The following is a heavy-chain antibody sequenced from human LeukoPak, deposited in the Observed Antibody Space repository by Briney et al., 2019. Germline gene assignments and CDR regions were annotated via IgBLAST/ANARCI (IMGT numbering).Heavy chain of an antibody. CDR3: ARDGFDRVTADAYYYYGMDV. CDR1: GFTFSSYG. D-gene: IGHD5-18*01. Sequence: GGSLRLSCAASGFTFSSYGMHWVRQAPPKGLEWVAVIWYDVSNKYYADSVKVRFTISRNNSKNTLYLQMNRLRAEDTAVYYCARDGFDRVTADAYYYYGMDVWGQGTTVTVSS. V-gene: IGHV3-33*01. J-gene: IGHJ6*02. CDR2: IWYDVSNK.